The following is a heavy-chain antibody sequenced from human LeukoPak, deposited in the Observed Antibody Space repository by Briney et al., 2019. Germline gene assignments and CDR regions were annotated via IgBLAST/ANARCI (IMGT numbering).Heavy chain of an antibody. V-gene: IGHV3-21*01. Sequence: GGSLRLSCAASGFTFSSYSMNWVRQAPGKGLEWVSSISSSSTYIHYADSVKGRFTISRDNSKNTLYLQMNSLRAEDTAVYYCARDSGFSGTQRGEYWGQGTLVTVSS. CDR1: GFTFSSYS. J-gene: IGHJ4*02. CDR3: ARDSGFSGTQRGEY. CDR2: ISSSSTYI. D-gene: IGHD3/OR15-3a*01.